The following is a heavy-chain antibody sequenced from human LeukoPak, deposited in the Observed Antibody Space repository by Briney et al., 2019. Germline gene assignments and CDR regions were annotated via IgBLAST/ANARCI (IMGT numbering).Heavy chain of an antibody. CDR3: AREGELLLDY. V-gene: IGHV1-69*13. J-gene: IGHJ4*02. CDR2: IIPIFGTA. D-gene: IGHD1-26*01. Sequence: ASVTVSCKASGGTFTIYAISWVRQAPGQGLEWMGGIIPIFGTANYAQKFQGRVTITADESTSTAYMELSSLRSEDTAVYYCAREGELLLDYWGQGTLVTVSS. CDR1: GGTFTIYA.